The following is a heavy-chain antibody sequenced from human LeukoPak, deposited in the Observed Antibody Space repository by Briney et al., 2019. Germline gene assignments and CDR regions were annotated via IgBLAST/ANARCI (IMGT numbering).Heavy chain of an antibody. Sequence: SETLSLTCAVYGGSFSGYYWSWIRQPPGKGLEWIGEINHSGSTNYNPSLKSRVTISVDTSKNQFSLKLGSVTAADTAVYYCARVWSGSYYKGRYFDYWGQGTLVTVSS. V-gene: IGHV4-34*01. CDR1: GGSFSGYY. CDR3: ARVWSGSYYKGRYFDY. D-gene: IGHD3-10*01. J-gene: IGHJ4*02. CDR2: INHSGST.